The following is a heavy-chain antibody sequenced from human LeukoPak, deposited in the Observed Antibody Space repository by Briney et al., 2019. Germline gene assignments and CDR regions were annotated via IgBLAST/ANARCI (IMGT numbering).Heavy chain of an antibody. V-gene: IGHV3-30*04. CDR1: GFTFSSYA. CDR2: ISYDGSNK. D-gene: IGHD3-10*01. J-gene: IGHJ4*02. Sequence: GGSLRLSCAASGFTFSSYAMHWVRQAPGKGLEWVAVISYDGSNKYYADSVKGRFTISRDNSKNTLYLQMNSLRAEDTAVYYCARFVEAHTYYFDYWGQGTLVAVSS. CDR3: ARFVEAHTYYFDY.